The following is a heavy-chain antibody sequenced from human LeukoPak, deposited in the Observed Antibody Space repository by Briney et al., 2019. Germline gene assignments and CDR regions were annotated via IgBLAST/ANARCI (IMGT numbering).Heavy chain of an antibody. J-gene: IGHJ6*03. Sequence: NPSETLSLTCTVSGGSISSYYWSWIRQPAGKGLEWIGRIYTSGSTNYNPSLKSRVTMSVDTSKNQFSLKLSSVTAADTAVYYCAREWADGCSGGSCYSLGYYYMDVWGKGTTVTVSS. D-gene: IGHD2-15*01. CDR2: IYTSGST. CDR3: AREWADGCSGGSCYSLGYYYMDV. CDR1: GGSISSYY. V-gene: IGHV4-4*07.